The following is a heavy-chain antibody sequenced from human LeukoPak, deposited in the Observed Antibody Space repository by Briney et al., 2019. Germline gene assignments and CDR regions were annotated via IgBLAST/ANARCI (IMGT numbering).Heavy chain of an antibody. D-gene: IGHD6-19*01. J-gene: IGHJ4*02. CDR3: ARDGVRIAVAGTRYDY. V-gene: IGHV1-46*01. Sequence: ASVKVSCKASGYTFTSYYMHWVRPAPGQGLEWMGIINPSGGSTSYAQKFQGRVTMTRDTSTSTVYMELSSLRSEDTAVYYCARDGVRIAVAGTRYDYWGQGTLVTVSS. CDR1: GYTFTSYY. CDR2: INPSGGST.